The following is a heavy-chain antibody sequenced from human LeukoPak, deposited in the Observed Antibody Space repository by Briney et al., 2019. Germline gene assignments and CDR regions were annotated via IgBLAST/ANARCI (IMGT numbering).Heavy chain of an antibody. V-gene: IGHV4-59*08. CDR1: GGSISSYY. CDR2: IYYSGST. Sequence: SETLSLTCTVSGGSISSYYWSWIRQPPGKGLEWNGYIYYSGSTNYNPSLKSRVTISVDTSKNQFSLKLSSVTAAETAVYYCARTRYSGRYGDYFDYWGQGTLVTVSS. CDR3: ARTRYSGRYGDYFDY. J-gene: IGHJ4*02. D-gene: IGHD1-26*01.